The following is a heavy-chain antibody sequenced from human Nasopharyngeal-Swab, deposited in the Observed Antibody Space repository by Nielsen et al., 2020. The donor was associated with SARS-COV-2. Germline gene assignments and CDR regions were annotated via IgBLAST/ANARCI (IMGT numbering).Heavy chain of an antibody. Sequence: GESLKISCAASGFTFSSYGMHWVRQAPGKGLEWVAVISYDGSNKYYADSVKGQFTISRDNSKNTLYLQMNSLRAEDTAVYYCAKVGGSGSFDYWGQGTLVTVSS. CDR2: ISYDGSNK. D-gene: IGHD3-10*01. J-gene: IGHJ4*02. CDR3: AKVGGSGSFDY. V-gene: IGHV3-30*18. CDR1: GFTFSSYG.